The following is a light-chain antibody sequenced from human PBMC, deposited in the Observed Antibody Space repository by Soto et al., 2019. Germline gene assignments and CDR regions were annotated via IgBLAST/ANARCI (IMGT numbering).Light chain of an antibody. J-gene: IGKJ1*01. CDR1: QGISGY. CDR2: DAS. V-gene: IGKV3-11*01. Sequence: EIVLTDSPATLSLSQWEIATLSCRASQGISGYLAWYQQKPGQAPRLLIYDASNRATGIPVRVSGSGSGTDFTLTISRLEPEDFGMYYCQQYGSSWTFGQGTKVDIK. CDR3: QQYGSSWT.